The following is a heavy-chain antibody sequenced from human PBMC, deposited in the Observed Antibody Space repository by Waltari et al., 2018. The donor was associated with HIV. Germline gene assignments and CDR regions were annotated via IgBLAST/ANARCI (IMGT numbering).Heavy chain of an antibody. CDR3: ARMRSQISLLGVGVNYGLDA. CDR1: GFSLDTPGMS. V-gene: IGHV2-70*15. Sequence: QVTLRESGPALVKPTQTLTLTCNFSGFSLDTPGMSVSWIRQSPGKALEWLARIDSDGDKHYTPSLETRISVSKDPYKKLVVLKMTKMDPVDSATYYCARMRSQISLLGVGVNYGLDAWGQGTTVIVSS. CDR2: IDSDGDK. J-gene: IGHJ6*01. D-gene: IGHD2-15*01.